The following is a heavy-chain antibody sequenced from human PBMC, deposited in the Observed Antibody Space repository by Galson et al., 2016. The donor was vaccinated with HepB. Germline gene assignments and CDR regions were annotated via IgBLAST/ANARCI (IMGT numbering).Heavy chain of an antibody. V-gene: IGHV3-48*02. J-gene: IGHJ4*02. Sequence: SLRLSCAASGFTFSRYWMSWVRQAPGKGLEWVSYITRSGGTTLYADSVKGRFTISRDNAKNSLYLQMNSLRDEDTAVYYCARDVRGSEDYWGQGTLVTVSS. CDR2: ITRSGGTT. CDR3: ARDVRGSEDY. CDR1: GFTFSRYW. D-gene: IGHD1-26*01.